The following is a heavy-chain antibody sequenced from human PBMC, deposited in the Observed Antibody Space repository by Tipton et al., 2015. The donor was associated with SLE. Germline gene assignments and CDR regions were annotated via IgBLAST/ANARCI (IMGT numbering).Heavy chain of an antibody. D-gene: IGHD2-15*01. CDR3: ARGYIVVVVAATPAFDI. CDR1: GYSFTTFW. CDR2: IDPSDSYT. V-gene: IGHV5-10-1*01. Sequence: VQLVQSGAEVKQPGESLTISCKASGYSFTTFWISWVRQMPGKGLEWMGRIDPSDSYTNYSPSFQGHVTISADKSISTAYLQWSSLKASDTAMYYCARGYIVVVVAATPAFDIWGQGTMVTVSS. J-gene: IGHJ3*02.